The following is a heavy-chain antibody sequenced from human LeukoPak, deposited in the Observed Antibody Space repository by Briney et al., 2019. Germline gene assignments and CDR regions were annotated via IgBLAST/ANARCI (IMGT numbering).Heavy chain of an antibody. CDR3: TNGGPNDYGTLGL. J-gene: IGHJ4*02. Sequence: GGSLRLSCAASGVTFSNASMSRVREAPGPGLEWVGRIKSKTDGGTTDYAAPVKGRFTISRDDSKATVYLQMNSLKTEDTAVYYCTNGGPNDYGTLGLWGQGTLVTVSS. CDR1: GVTFSNAS. V-gene: IGHV3-15*01. CDR2: IKSKTDGGTT. D-gene: IGHD4-17*01.